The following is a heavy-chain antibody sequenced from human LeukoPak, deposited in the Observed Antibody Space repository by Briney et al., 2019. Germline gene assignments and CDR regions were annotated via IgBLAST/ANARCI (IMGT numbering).Heavy chain of an antibody. J-gene: IGHJ4*02. D-gene: IGHD2-15*01. CDR1: GGSISSYS. Sequence: MSSDTLSLTCTVSGGSISSYSWSWIRQPPGKGLEWIGYIYYSGSTNYNPSLKSRVTISVDMSKNQFSLKLSSVTAADTAVYYCATHPPKVCTGGSCTDYWGQGTLVTVSS. V-gene: IGHV4-59*01. CDR2: IYYSGST. CDR3: ATHPPKVCTGGSCTDY.